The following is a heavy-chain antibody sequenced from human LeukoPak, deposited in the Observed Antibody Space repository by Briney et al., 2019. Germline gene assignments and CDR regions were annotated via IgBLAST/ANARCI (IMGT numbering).Heavy chain of an antibody. J-gene: IGHJ4*02. V-gene: IGHV3-48*02. CDR1: GFTFRSYI. D-gene: IGHD3-10*01. Sequence: GGSLRLPCAASGFTFRSYIMNWVRQAPGKGLEWVAYIGTRGSPIYYADSVKGRFTISRDNAKNSLYLQMNSLRDEDTAVYYCARDGGSGGENDYWGQGTLVTVSS. CDR3: ARDGGSGGENDY. CDR2: IGTRGSPI.